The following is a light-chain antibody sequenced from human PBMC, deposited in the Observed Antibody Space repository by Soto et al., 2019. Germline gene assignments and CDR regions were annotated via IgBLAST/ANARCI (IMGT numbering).Light chain of an antibody. CDR2: DVN. V-gene: IGLV2-11*01. CDR3: CVCAANYNFL. Sequence: QSALTQPRSVSGSPVQSVTISCTGTSSDVGGYTFVSWYQQHPGKAPKLIIYDVNKGPSGVPYRFSGSKSDNTASLTISGLQAEYEADYYCCVCAANYNFLFGGGTKLTVL. J-gene: IGLJ3*02. CDR1: SSDVGGYTF.